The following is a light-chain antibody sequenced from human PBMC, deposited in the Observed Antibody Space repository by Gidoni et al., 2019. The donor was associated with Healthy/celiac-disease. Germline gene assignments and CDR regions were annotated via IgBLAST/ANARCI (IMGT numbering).Light chain of an antibody. J-gene: IGKJ1*01. CDR3: QQYNNWPPWT. V-gene: IGKV3-15*01. Sequence: EIVMTQSPATLSVSPGERATLSCTASQRSSSYCARYQQKPGQAPRLLSDGASTRATGIPAWFSGSGSGTEFTLTISSLQSEDFAVYFCQQYNNWPPWTFGQGTKVEIK. CDR1: QRSSSY. CDR2: GAS.